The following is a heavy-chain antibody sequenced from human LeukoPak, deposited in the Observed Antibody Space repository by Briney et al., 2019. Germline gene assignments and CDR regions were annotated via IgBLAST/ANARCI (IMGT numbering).Heavy chain of an antibody. CDR3: ARAPLLSRSFQH. CDR2: IYYSGST. Sequence: PSETLSLTCTVSGGSVNSGDCYWSWIRQPPGKGLEWIGYIYYSGSTYYNPSLKSRVTISVGTSKNQFSLNLSSVTAADTAVYYCARAPLLSRSFQHWGQGTLVTVSS. D-gene: IGHD2-2*01. V-gene: IGHV4-30-4*01. CDR1: GGSVNSGDCY. J-gene: IGHJ1*01.